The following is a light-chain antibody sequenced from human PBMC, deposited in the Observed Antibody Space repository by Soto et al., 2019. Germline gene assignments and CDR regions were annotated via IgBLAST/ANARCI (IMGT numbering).Light chain of an antibody. CDR2: GAS. CDR3: QQYKNWPPRT. V-gene: IGKV3-15*01. Sequence: EIVMTQSPATLSVSPGERATLSCRASQSVSSNLAWYQQKPGQAPRLLIHGASTRATGTPARFSGSGSGTEFTLTISSLQSEDSAVYYCQQYKNWPPRTFGQGTKVDIK. CDR1: QSVSSN. J-gene: IGKJ1*01.